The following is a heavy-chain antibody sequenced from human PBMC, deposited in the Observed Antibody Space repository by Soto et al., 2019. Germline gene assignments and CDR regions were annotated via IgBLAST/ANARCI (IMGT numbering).Heavy chain of an antibody. D-gene: IGHD3-22*01. CDR3: ASWVVGSGYYYFDY. V-gene: IGHV4-34*01. CDR2: INHSGST. Sequence: SETLSLTCAVYGGSFSGYYWSWIRQPPGKGLEWIGEINHSGSTNYNPSLKSRVTISVDTSKNQFSLKLSSVTAADTAVYYCASWVVGSGYYYFDYWGQGTLVTVSS. CDR1: GGSFSGYY. J-gene: IGHJ4*02.